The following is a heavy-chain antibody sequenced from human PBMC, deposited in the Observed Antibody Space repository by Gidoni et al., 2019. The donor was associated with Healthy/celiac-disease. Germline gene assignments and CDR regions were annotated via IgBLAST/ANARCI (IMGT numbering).Heavy chain of an antibody. D-gene: IGHD2-15*01. CDR1: GFTFRNAW. Sequence: EVQLVESGGGLVKPGGSLRLSCAASGFTFRNAWMSWVRQAPGKGLEWVGRIKSITDGGTTDYAAPVKGRFTISRDDSKNTLYLQMNSLKTEDTAVYYCTTGGIDTYYYYYMDVWGKGTTVTVSS. V-gene: IGHV3-15*01. J-gene: IGHJ6*03. CDR3: TTGGIDTYYYYYMDV. CDR2: IKSITDGGTT.